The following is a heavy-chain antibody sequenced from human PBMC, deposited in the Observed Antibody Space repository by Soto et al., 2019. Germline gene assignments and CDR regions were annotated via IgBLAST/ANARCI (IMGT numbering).Heavy chain of an antibody. CDR2: ISWDGGST. J-gene: IGHJ6*02. Sequence: GGSLRLSCAASGFIFDDYTMHWVRQAPGKGLEWVSLISWDGGSTYYADSVKGRFTISRDNSKNTLYLQMNSLRAEDTAVYYCARDLRFLAWLADYGMDVWGQGTTVTVSS. D-gene: IGHD3-3*01. CDR1: GFIFDDYT. V-gene: IGHV3-43*01. CDR3: ARDLRFLAWLADYGMDV.